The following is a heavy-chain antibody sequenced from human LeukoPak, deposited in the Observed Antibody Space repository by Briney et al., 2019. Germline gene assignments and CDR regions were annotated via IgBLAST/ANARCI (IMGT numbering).Heavy chain of an antibody. CDR2: IYYSGST. J-gene: IGHJ4*02. V-gene: IGHV4-59*08. CDR1: GGSISSYY. CDR3: ARRSGGVLDY. D-gene: IGHD3-10*01. Sequence: SETLSLTCTVSGGSISSYYWSWIRQPPGKGLEWIGYIYYSGSTNYNPSLKSRVTISVDTSKNQFSLKLSSETAADTAVYYCARRSGGVLDYWGQGTLVTVSS.